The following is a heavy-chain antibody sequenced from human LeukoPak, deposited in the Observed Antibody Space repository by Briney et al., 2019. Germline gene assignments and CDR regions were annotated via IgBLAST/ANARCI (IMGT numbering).Heavy chain of an antibody. CDR2: MNPNSGNT. V-gene: IGHV1-8*01. Sequence: ASVKVSCKASGYTFTSYDINWVRQATGQGLGWMGWMNPNSGNTGYAQKFQGRVTMTRDTSISTAYMELSSLRSEDTAVYFCARSNYGGKRWFDPWGQGTLVTVSS. CDR1: GYTFTSYD. D-gene: IGHD4-23*01. J-gene: IGHJ5*02. CDR3: ARSNYGGKRWFDP.